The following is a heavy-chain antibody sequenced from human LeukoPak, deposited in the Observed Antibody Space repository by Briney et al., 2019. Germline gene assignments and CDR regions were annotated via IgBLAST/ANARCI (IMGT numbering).Heavy chain of an antibody. D-gene: IGHD1-26*01. CDR1: GFTFSSYS. V-gene: IGHV3-21*01. CDR2: ISSSSSYI. J-gene: IGHJ6*02. CDR3: ARVGRIVGAATRHYYYYGMDV. Sequence: GESLRLSCAASGFTFSSYSMNWVRQSPGKGLEWVSSISSSSSYIYYADSVKGRFTISRDNAKNSLYLQMNSLRAEDTAVYYCARVGRIVGAATRHYYYYGMDVWGQGTTVTVSS.